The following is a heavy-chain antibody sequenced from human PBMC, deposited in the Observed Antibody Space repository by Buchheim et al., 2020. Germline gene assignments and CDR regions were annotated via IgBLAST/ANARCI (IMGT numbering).Heavy chain of an antibody. J-gene: IGHJ6*01. Sequence: QVQLQESGPGLVKPSQTLSLTCTVSGGSISSGDYYWSWIRQPPGKGLEWSGYIYYSGSTYYNPSLKSRVTISVDTSKNQFPLKLSSVTAADTAVYYCASGWRCSGGSCYTYYGMDVWGQGTT. CDR2: IYYSGST. CDR1: GGSISSGDYY. CDR3: ASGWRCSGGSCYTYYGMDV. V-gene: IGHV4-30-4*01. D-gene: IGHD2-15*01.